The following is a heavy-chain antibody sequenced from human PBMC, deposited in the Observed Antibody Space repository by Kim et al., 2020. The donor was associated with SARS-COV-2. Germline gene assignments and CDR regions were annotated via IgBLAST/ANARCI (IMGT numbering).Heavy chain of an antibody. Sequence: KFYVDCVKGRFTISRDNSKNALYLKMSSLSAEDTAVYFCTGDISSYYFDHWGQGTLVTVSS. CDR2: K. V-gene: IGHV3-33*01. CDR3: TGDISSYYFDH. J-gene: IGHJ4*02. D-gene: IGHD1-20*01.